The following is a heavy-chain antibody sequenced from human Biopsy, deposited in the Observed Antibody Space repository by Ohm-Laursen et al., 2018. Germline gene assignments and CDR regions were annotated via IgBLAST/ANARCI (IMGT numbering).Heavy chain of an antibody. J-gene: IGHJ5*02. CDR2: IFYSGIT. V-gene: IGHV4-39*01. CDR3: ARHPTGFWFDP. CDR1: GGSVSSNVAY. Sequence: SETLSLTYTVSGGSVSSNVAYWAWIRQPPGKGLESIGSIFYSGITYYNPSLQSRVTMSVDTSKNQFSLNLISVTAADTAVYYCARHPTGFWFDPWGQGTLVTVSS.